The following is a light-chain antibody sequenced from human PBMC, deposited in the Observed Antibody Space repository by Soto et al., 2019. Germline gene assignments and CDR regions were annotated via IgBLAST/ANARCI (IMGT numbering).Light chain of an antibody. CDR2: GAS. V-gene: IGKV2-29*01. CDR1: QSLLHTDGKTY. Sequence: DIVMTQSPLSLSVTPGQPASISCKSSQSLLHTDGKTYFYWYQQKPGQAPRLLIYGASTRATGIPARFSASGSGTEFTLTISSLQSEDFAVYYCQQYNYWPPLTFGGGTKVEIK. CDR3: QQYNYWPPLT. J-gene: IGKJ4*01.